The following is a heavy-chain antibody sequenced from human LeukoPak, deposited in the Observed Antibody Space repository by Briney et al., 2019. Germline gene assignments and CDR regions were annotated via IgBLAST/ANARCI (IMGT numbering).Heavy chain of an antibody. Sequence: PGGSLRLSCAASGFTFSTYWMTWVRQAPGKGLEWVANIKEDGGEKYDVDSVKGRFTISRDNAKNSLYLQMNSLRAEDTAIYYCARDPYNGNYGDSYYYYMDVWGKGTTVTISS. CDR3: ARDPYNGNYGDSYYYYMDV. D-gene: IGHD1-26*01. J-gene: IGHJ6*03. CDR1: GFTFSTYW. CDR2: IKEDGGEK. V-gene: IGHV3-7*01.